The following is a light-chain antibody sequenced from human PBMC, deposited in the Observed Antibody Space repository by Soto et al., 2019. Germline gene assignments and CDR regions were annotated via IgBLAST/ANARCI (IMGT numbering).Light chain of an antibody. V-gene: IGKV3-20*01. CDR3: QQYVSWT. J-gene: IGKJ1*01. Sequence: EIVLTQSPGTLSVSPGERATLSCRASQTISSNYLAWYQQKPGQAPGLLIYGTSSRATGIPDRFSGSGSETDFTLTISRLEPEDSAIYYCQQYVSWTFGQGTKVEIK. CDR2: GTS. CDR1: QTISSNY.